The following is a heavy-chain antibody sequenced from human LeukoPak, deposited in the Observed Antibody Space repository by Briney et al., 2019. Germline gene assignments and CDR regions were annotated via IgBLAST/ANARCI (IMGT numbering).Heavy chain of an antibody. Sequence: SDTLSLICAFYGGSFSGYYWSWIRQPPGKGLEWIGEINHSGSTNYNPSLKGRVTISVDTSKNQFSLKLSSVTAADTAVYYCARSGYSYGIDYWGQGTLVTVSS. CDR1: GGSFSGYY. CDR3: ARSGYSYGIDY. CDR2: INHSGST. V-gene: IGHV4-34*01. J-gene: IGHJ4*02. D-gene: IGHD5-18*01.